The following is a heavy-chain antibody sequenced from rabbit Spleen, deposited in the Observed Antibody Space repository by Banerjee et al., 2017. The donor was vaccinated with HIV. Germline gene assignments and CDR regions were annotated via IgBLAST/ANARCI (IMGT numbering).Heavy chain of an antibody. Sequence: QSLEEAGGDLVQPGASLTLTCKASGIDFSDSAYMGWVRQAPGKGLEWIACVYTGSTGTTYYGRWAKGRFSISKTPPTTATLQMTSLTAADTATYFCAGGDGYAYGGYDLWGPGTRVTVS. V-gene: IGHV1S40*01. CDR2: VYTGSTGTT. CDR1: GIDFSDSAY. CDR3: AGGDGYAYGGYDL. D-gene: IGHD6-1*01. J-gene: IGHJ4*01.